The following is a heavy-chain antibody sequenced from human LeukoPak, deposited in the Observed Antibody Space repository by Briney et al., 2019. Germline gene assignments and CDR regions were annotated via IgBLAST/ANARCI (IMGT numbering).Heavy chain of an antibody. D-gene: IGHD4-17*01. CDR3: AGDYGDLLTGIRFDT. V-gene: IGHV4-30-4*01. CDR1: GVSISSGDYY. CDR2: IYYSGST. Sequence: SETLSLTCTVSGVSISSGDYYWSWIRQPPGKGLEWIGYIYYSGSTYYNPSLKSRVTISIQTSKNQFSLKLTSVTAADTAVYYCAGDYGDLLTGIRFDTWGQGTLVTVSS. J-gene: IGHJ5*02.